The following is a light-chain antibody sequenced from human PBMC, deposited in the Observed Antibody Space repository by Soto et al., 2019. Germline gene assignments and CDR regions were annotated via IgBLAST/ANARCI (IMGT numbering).Light chain of an antibody. CDR1: SGHSSYA. Sequence: QLVLTQSPSASASLGASVKLTCTLSSGHSSYAIAWHQQQPEKGPRYLMKLNSDGSHSKGDGSPDRFSGSSSGAERYLTISSLQSEDEADYYCQTWGSYVIFGGGTKLTVL. CDR2: LNSDGSH. CDR3: QTWGSYVI. V-gene: IGLV4-69*01. J-gene: IGLJ2*01.